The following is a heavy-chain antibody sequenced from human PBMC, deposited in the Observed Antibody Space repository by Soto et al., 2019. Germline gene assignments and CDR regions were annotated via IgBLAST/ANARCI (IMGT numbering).Heavy chain of an antibody. J-gene: IGHJ3*02. CDR3: ARSPEDGAFDI. CDR2: ISSSSSYT. V-gene: IGHV3-11*03. D-gene: IGHD2-15*01. Sequence: GGSLRLSYAASGFTVRTNYMSWIRQAPGKGLEWVSYISSSSSYTNYADSVKGRFTISRDNAKNSLYLQMNSLRAEDTAVYYCARSPEDGAFDIWGQGTMVTVSS. CDR1: GFTVRTNY.